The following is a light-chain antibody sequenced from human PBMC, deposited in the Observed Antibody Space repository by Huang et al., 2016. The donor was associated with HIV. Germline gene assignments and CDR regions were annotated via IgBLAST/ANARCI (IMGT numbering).Light chain of an antibody. CDR1: QGITNS. CDR3: QQYYSPPPMYT. Sequence: DIQMTQSPSSLFASVGDRVTITCRASQGITNSLAWYQQKPGTAPKLLHYYASRLESGVPSRCSGSGSGTDYTLTISSIQPEDFATYYCQQYYSPPPMYTFGQGTKLEIK. CDR2: YAS. V-gene: IGKV1-NL1*01. J-gene: IGKJ2*01.